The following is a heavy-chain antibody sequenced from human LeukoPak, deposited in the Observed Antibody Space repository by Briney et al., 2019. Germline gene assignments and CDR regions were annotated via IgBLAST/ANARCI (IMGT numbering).Heavy chain of an antibody. CDR3: ARRYQECSFDS. CDR1: GGSFSGYY. CDR2: INHSGST. Sequence: SETLSLTCPVYGGSFSGYYWSWIRQPPGKGLEWIGEINHSGSTNYNPSLKSRVTISVDTSKNQSSLTLSSVTAAATAVYYCARRYQECSFDSWGQGTLVTVSS. V-gene: IGHV4-34*01. D-gene: IGHD3-9*01. J-gene: IGHJ4*02.